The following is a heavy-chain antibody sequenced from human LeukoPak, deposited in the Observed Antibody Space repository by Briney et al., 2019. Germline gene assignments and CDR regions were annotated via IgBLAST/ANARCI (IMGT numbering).Heavy chain of an antibody. D-gene: IGHD2-2*01. CDR2: IYHSGST. Sequence: PSETLSLTCAVSGYSISSGYYWDWIRQPPGKGLEWIGSIYHSGSTYYNPSLKSRVTISVDTSKNQFSLKLSSVTAADTAVYYCASGVSVAMTNFDYWGQGTLVTVSS. CDR3: ASGVSVAMTNFDY. CDR1: GYSISSGYY. J-gene: IGHJ4*02. V-gene: IGHV4-38-2*01.